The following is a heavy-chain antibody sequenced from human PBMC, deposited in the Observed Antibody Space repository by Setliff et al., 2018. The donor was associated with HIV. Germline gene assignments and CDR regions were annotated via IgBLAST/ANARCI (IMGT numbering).Heavy chain of an antibody. Sequence: AASVMVSCKVSGYTLAELSIHWVRQAPGKGLEWMGGFDPEDVETVYAQKFQGRVTMTEDTSTDTAYMELSSLRSEDTAVYYCATVRRYYYDSSGQEYFQHWGQGTLVTVSS. V-gene: IGHV1-24*01. CDR2: FDPEDVET. CDR3: ATVRRYYYDSSGQEYFQH. J-gene: IGHJ1*01. D-gene: IGHD3-22*01. CDR1: GYTLAELS.